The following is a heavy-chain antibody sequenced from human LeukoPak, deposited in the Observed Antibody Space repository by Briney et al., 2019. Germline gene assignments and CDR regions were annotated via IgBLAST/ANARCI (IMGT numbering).Heavy chain of an antibody. V-gene: IGHV4-4*07. Sequence: AETLSLXCTVSGGSISSYYWSWIRQPAGKELEWIGRIYTSGSTNYNPSLKSRVTMSVDTSKNQFSLKLSSVTAADTAVYYCARDFGNYGDYLDYWGQGTLVTVSS. J-gene: IGHJ4*02. CDR2: IYTSGST. D-gene: IGHD4-17*01. CDR1: GGSISSYY. CDR3: ARDFGNYGDYLDY.